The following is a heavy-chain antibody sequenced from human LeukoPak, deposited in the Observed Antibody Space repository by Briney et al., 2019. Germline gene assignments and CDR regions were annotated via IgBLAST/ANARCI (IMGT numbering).Heavy chain of an antibody. V-gene: IGHV3-11*05. D-gene: IGHD2-21*02. CDR2: NSSSSSYT. CDR3: ARDSQYCGGDCYSDY. Sequence: GGSLRLSCAASGFTFSDYYMSWIRQAPGKGLEWLSYNSSSSSYTNYADSVKGRFTISRDNAKNSLYLQMNSLRAEDTAVYYRARDSQYCGGDCYSDYWGQGTLVTVSS. J-gene: IGHJ4*02. CDR1: GFTFSDYY.